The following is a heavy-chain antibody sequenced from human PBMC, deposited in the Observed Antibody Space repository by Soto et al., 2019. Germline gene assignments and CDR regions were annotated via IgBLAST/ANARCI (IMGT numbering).Heavy chain of an antibody. CDR3: AGGELRFWFDP. V-gene: IGHV4-31*03. CDR2: IYYSGST. J-gene: IGHJ5*02. CDR1: GGSISSGGYY. Sequence: QVQLQESGPGLVKPSQTLSLTCTVSGGSISSGGYYWSWIRQHPGKGLEWIGYIYYSGSTYYNPSLKSXXTXSXXTAKNQFSLKLSSVTAADTAVYYCAGGELRFWFDPWGQGTLVTVSS. D-gene: IGHD1-26*01.